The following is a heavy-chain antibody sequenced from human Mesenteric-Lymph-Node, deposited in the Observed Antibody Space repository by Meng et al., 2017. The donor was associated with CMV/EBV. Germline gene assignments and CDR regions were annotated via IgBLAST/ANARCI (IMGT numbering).Heavy chain of an antibody. J-gene: IGHJ4*02. Sequence: GESLKISCVASGFTFSSYEMNWVRQAPGKGLEWVAYISTSSSTIYYADSVKGRFTISRDNSKNTLYLQMNSLRPEDTAVYYCASLYDFWSGLIPDYWGQGTLVTVSS. CDR2: ISTSSSTI. CDR3: ASLYDFWSGLIPDY. V-gene: IGHV3-48*01. CDR1: GFTFSSYE. D-gene: IGHD3-3*01.